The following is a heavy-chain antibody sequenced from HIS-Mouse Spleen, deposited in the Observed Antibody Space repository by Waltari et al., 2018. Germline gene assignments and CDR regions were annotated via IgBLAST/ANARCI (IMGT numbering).Heavy chain of an antibody. J-gene: IGHJ2*01. CDR2: IYYSGST. V-gene: IGHV4-39*07. Sequence: QLQLQESGPGLVKPSETLSLTCTAPCGSISSSSYYGGWLRQPPGKGLEWIGSIYYSGSTYYNPSLKSRVTISVDTSKNRFSLKLSSVTAADTAVYYCAREIPYSSSWYDWYFDLWGRGTLVTVSS. CDR3: AREIPYSSSWYDWYFDL. D-gene: IGHD6-13*01. CDR1: CGSISSSSYY.